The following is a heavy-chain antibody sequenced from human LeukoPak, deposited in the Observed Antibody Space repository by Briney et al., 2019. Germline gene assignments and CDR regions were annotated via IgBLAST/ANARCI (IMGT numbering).Heavy chain of an antibody. V-gene: IGHV4-34*01. D-gene: IGHD3-3*01. CDR1: GFNFGDYA. Sequence: GSLRLSCTTSGFNFGDYAMTWVRQPPGKGLEWIGEINHSGSTNYNPSLKSRVTISLDTSKSQFSLKVRYVTAADTAVYYCARGLNDSWTGENYWGQGTLVTVSS. J-gene: IGHJ4*02. CDR2: INHSGST. CDR3: ARGLNDSWTGENY.